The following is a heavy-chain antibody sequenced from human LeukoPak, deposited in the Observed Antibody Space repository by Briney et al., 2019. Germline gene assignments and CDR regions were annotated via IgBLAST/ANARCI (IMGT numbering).Heavy chain of an antibody. J-gene: IGHJ3*02. V-gene: IGHV4-59*08. CDR2: IYYSGST. D-gene: IGHD2-2*02. CDR1: GGSISSYY. CDR3: ARNIVVVPAAIRHAFDI. Sequence: PSETLSLTCTVSGGSISSYYWSWIRQPPGKGLEWIGYIYYSGSTYYNPSLKSRVTISVDTSKNQFSLRLSSVTAADTAVYYCARNIVVVPAAIRHAFDIWGQGTMVTVSS.